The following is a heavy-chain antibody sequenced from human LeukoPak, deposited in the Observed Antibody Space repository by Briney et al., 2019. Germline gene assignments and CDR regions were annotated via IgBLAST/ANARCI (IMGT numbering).Heavy chain of an antibody. CDR2: INNLLTT. D-gene: IGHD5-18*01. CDR1: GGSFNGYY. CDR3: ARDGLWSSHFDY. Sequence: MPSETLSLTCAVYGGSFNGYYWSWIRQPPGKGLEWIGEINNLLTTNYNPSLKSRVTISVDTSKNQFSLKLSSVTAADTAVYYCARDGLWSSHFDYWGQGTLVTVSS. J-gene: IGHJ4*02. V-gene: IGHV4-34*01.